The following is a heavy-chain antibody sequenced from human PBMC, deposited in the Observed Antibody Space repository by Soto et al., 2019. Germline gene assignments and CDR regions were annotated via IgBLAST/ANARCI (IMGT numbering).Heavy chain of an antibody. D-gene: IGHD2-2*02. CDR2: IYYSGST. CDR1: GGSISSGDYY. Sequence: QVQLQESGPGLVKPSQTLSLTCTVSGGSISSGDYYWSWIRQPPGKGLEWIGYIYYSGSTYYNPSLKSRVTISVETSKNQFSLKLSSVTAADTAVYYCARAPLGVVPAAIDWFDPWGQGTLVTVSS. CDR3: ARAPLGVVPAAIDWFDP. J-gene: IGHJ5*02. V-gene: IGHV4-30-4*01.